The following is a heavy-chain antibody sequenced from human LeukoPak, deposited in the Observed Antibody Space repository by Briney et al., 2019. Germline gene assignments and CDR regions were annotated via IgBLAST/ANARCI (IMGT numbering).Heavy chain of an antibody. CDR2: FSWDGGST. D-gene: IGHD5-18*01. V-gene: IGHV3-43*01. J-gene: IGHJ4*02. CDR1: GFTFDDYT. CDR3: AKDLRRGYSYGFFDY. Sequence: GGSLRLSCAASGFTFDDYTMHWVRQAPGKGLEWVSLFSWDGGSTYYADSVKGRFTISRDNSKNSLYLQMNSLRTEDAALYYCAKDLRRGYSYGFFDYWGQGTLVTVSS.